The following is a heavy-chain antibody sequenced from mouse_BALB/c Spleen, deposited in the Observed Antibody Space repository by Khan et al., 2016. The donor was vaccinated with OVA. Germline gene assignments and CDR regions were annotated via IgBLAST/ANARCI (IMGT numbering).Heavy chain of an antibody. V-gene: IGHV3-2*02. J-gene: IGHJ2*01. CDR3: ARSVTITTVVATDFDY. D-gene: IGHD1-1*01. CDR1: GYSITSDYA. CDR2: ISYSGRT. Sequence: EVQLQESGPGLVKPSQSLYLTCTVTGYSITSDYAWNWIRQFPGNKLEWMGYISYSGRTSYNPSLKSRISITRDTSKKQFFLQLHSVPTWDTATYDCARSVTITTVVATDFDYWGQGTTLTVSS.